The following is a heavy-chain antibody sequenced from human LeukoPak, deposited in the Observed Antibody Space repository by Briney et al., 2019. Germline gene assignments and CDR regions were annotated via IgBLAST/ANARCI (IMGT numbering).Heavy chain of an antibody. CDR3: ALEVDPLNWFDP. J-gene: IGHJ5*02. V-gene: IGHV4-34*01. CDR2: INHSGST. D-gene: IGHD2-8*02. Sequence: SETLSLTCAVYGESFSGYYWSWIRQPPGKGLEWIGEINHSGSTNYNPSLKSRVTISVDTSKNQFSLKLSSVTAADTAVYYCALEVDPLNWFDPWGQGTLVTVSS. CDR1: GESFSGYY.